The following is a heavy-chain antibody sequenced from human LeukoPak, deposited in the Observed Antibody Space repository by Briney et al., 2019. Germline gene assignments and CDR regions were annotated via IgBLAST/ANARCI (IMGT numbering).Heavy chain of an antibody. V-gene: IGHV1-2*02. CDR3: ARHHYYDSSGYYLFGGNDY. J-gene: IGHJ4*02. CDR1: GYTFTGYY. D-gene: IGHD3-22*01. CDR2: INPNSGGT. Sequence: ASVKVSCKASGYTFTGYYMHWVRQAPGQGLEWMGWINPNSGGTNYAQKFQGRVTMTRDTSISTAYMELSRLRSDDTAVYYCARHHYYDSSGYYLFGGNDYWGQGTLVTVSS.